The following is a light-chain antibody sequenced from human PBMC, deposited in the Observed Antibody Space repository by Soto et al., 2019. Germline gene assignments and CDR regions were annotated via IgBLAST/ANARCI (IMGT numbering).Light chain of an antibody. V-gene: IGLV1-44*01. CDR2: SDD. J-gene: IGLJ1*01. Sequence: QSVLTQPPSASGTPGQRVTISCSGSSSNIGINTVKWYQQLPGTAPKLLIYSDDQRPSGVPDRVSGSRSSTSASLAISGLQSEDEADYYCAVWDDSLNAYVFGIGTKVTVL. CDR3: AVWDDSLNAYV. CDR1: SSNIGINT.